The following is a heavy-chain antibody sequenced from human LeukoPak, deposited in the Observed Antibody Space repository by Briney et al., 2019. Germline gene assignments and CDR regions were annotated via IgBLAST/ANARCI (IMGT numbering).Heavy chain of an antibody. D-gene: IGHD1-1*01. V-gene: IGHV4-34*01. CDR2: INHSGST. Sequence: PSETLSLTCAVYGGSFSGYYWSWIRQPPGKGLEWIGEINHSGSTNYNPSLKSRVTISVDTSKNQFSLKLSSVTAADTAVYYCATYAGDFDYWGQGTLVTVSS. CDR3: ATYAGDFDY. J-gene: IGHJ4*02. CDR1: GGSFSGYY.